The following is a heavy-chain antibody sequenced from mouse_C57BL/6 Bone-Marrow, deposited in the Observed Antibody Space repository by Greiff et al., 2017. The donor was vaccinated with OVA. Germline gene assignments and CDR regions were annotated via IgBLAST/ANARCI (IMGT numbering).Heavy chain of an antibody. CDR3: ARWHSSGPHFDY. J-gene: IGHJ2*01. V-gene: IGHV1-64*01. CDR2: IHPNSGST. Sequence: QVQLQQPGAELVKPGASVKLSCKASGYTFTSYWMHWVKQRPGQGLEWIGMIHPNSGSTNYNEKFKSKATLTVEKSSSTAYRQLSSLTSEDSAVYYCARWHSSGPHFDYWGQGTTLTVSS. D-gene: IGHD3-1*01. CDR1: GYTFTSYW.